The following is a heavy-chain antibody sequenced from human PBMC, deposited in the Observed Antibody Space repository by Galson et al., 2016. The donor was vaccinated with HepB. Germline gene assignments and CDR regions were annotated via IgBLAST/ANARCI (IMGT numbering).Heavy chain of an antibody. CDR3: AKEGLRRSLDN. Sequence: SLRLSCAASGFTFSRFAMHWVRQAPGKGLEWVAVMFFDGKNKYYADSVKGRFTIFIDKSKNALFLQMDSLRAEDTAVYYCAKEGLRRSLDNWGQGTLVTVS. V-gene: IGHV3-30*04. J-gene: IGHJ4*02. CDR1: GFTFSRFA. D-gene: IGHD3-16*01. CDR2: MFFDGKNK.